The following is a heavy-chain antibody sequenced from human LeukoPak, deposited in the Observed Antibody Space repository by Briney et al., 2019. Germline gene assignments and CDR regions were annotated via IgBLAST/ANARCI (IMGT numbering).Heavy chain of an antibody. CDR1: GGSISSHY. CDR2: IYYSGST. J-gene: IGHJ4*02. V-gene: IGHV4-59*11. CDR3: ARGVVGGYYFDY. Sequence: SETLSLTCTVSGGSISSHYWSWIRQPPGKGLEWIGYIYYSGSTNYNPSLKSRVTISVDTSKNQFSLKLSSVTAADTAVYYCARGVVGGYYFDYWGQGTLVTVSS. D-gene: IGHD1-26*01.